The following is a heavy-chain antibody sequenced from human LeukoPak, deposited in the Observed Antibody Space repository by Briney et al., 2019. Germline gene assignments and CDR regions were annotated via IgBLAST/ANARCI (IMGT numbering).Heavy chain of an antibody. CDR3: ARWRGQQSEFDL. J-gene: IGHJ4*02. CDR1: GFSFSSYY. D-gene: IGHD5-24*01. V-gene: IGHV3-7*01. Sequence: GGSLRLSCAASGFSFSSYYMSWVRQAPGKGLECVAHKNPDGGQEPCVDSVKGRFTVSRDNAKNSVFLQMNSLRVEDTAMYYCARWRGQQSEFDLWGQGTLVTVSS. CDR2: KNPDGGQE.